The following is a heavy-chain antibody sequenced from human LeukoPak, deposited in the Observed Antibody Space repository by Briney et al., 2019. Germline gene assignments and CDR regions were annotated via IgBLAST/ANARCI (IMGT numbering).Heavy chain of an antibody. CDR2: VDHTGST. V-gene: IGHV4-59*01. Sequence: SSETLSLTCSVSDDSITMYYWTWIRQPPGKGLEWIGYVDHTGSTNFNPSFNGRVSISRDTTKNLFSLRLRSVTAADTAVYFCARGRVSSSTWYSTYYYYFYMDVWGKGTTVTVSS. CDR3: ARGRVSSSTWYSTYYYYFYMDV. D-gene: IGHD1-1*01. J-gene: IGHJ6*03. CDR1: DDSITMYY.